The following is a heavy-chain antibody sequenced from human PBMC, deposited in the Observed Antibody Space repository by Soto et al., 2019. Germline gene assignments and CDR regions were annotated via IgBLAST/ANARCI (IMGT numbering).Heavy chain of an antibody. J-gene: IGHJ3*02. D-gene: IGHD2-8*01. CDR1: GFTFSSYW. Sequence: GGSLRLSCAASGFTFSSYWMHWVRQAPGKGLVWVSRINSDGSSTSYADSVKGRFTISRDNAKNTLYLQMNSLRAEDTAVYYCAKTLSNGRDAFDIWGQGTMVTVSS. CDR2: INSDGSST. CDR3: AKTLSNGRDAFDI. V-gene: IGHV3-74*01.